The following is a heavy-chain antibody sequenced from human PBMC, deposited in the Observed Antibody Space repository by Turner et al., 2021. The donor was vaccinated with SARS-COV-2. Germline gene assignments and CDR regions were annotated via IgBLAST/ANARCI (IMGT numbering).Heavy chain of an antibody. J-gene: IGHJ6*02. CDR2: IYYSGSA. D-gene: IGHD5-18*01. Sequence: QLQLQESGPGLVKPSETLSLTCTVSGCSISSSSYYWCWIRQPPGKGLEWIGNIYYSGSAYYNPSLKSRVTISVDPSKNQFSLKLTSVTAADTAVYYCARLMDTAMDYYGTDVWGQGTTVTVSS. V-gene: IGHV4-39*01. CDR1: GCSISSSSYY. CDR3: ARLMDTAMDYYGTDV.